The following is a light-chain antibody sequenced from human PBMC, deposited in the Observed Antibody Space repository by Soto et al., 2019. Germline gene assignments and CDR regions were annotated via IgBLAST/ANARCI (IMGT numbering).Light chain of an antibody. CDR2: GAS. CDR1: QSVSSSY. J-gene: IGKJ4*01. Sequence: DIVLTQSPGTLSLSPGERDALSCRASQSVSSSYLAWYQQKPGQAPRLLLYGASNRTTGIPDRFSGSGSGTDFTLTISRMEPEDFAVYYCQQYDNSPLTFGGGTKVDIK. CDR3: QQYDNSPLT. V-gene: IGKV3-20*01.